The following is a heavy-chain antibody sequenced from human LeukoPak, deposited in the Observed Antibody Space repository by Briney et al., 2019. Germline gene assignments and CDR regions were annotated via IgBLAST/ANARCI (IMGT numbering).Heavy chain of an antibody. CDR2: ISSSSSTI. J-gene: IGHJ3*01. CDR3: ARDPAGGAYDL. CDR1: GFTFSRCI. V-gene: IGHV3-48*01. Sequence: GGSLRLSCAASGFTFSRCIMNWARQAPGKGLEWVSYISSSSSTIYYADSVKGRFTISRDNAKNSLYLQMNSLRAEDTAVYYCARDPAGGAYDLWGHGTMVTVSS.